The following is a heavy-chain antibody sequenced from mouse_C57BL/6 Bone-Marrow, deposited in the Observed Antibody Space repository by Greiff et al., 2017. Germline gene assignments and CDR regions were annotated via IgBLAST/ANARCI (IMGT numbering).Heavy chain of an antibody. CDR3: ARRGRIKGYFDY. D-gene: IGHD2-4*01. Sequence: DVHLVESGGDLVKPGGSLKLSCAASGFTFSSYGMSWVRQTPDKRLEWVATISSGGSYTYYPDSVKGRFTIYRDNAKNTLYLQMSSLKSEDTAMYYCARRGRIKGYFDYWGQGTTLTVSS. CDR2: ISSGGSYT. V-gene: IGHV5-6*01. CDR1: GFTFSSYG. J-gene: IGHJ2*01.